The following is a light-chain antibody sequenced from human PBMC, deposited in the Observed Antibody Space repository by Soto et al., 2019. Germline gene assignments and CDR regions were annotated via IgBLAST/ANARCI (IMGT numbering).Light chain of an antibody. CDR1: LSISSL. CDR3: QQYYNWPRT. V-gene: IGKV3-15*01. CDR2: GAS. J-gene: IGKJ1*01. Sequence: EVVMTQSPATLSVSPGDTATLSCRASLSISSLLAWYQQRPGQSPRLLIYGASTRATGVPARFRGSGSETEFTLTINGLQSEDFGSYYCQQYYNWPRTFGQGTKVEIK.